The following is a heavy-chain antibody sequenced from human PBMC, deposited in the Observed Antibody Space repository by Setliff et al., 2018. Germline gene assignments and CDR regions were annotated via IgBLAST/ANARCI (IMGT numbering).Heavy chain of an antibody. CDR3: ARMSGFQYIDV. D-gene: IGHD3-3*01. CDR2: ISQTGTT. Sequence: SETLSLTCTVSGGPFSGASIWSWIRQPPGKGLEWIGYISQTGTTNYNPTLKSRVSISLDTSKNQFSLSLTSVTAEDTAVYYCARMSGFQYIDVWDKGTTVTVSS. CDR1: GGPFSGAS. V-gene: IGHV4-4*08. J-gene: IGHJ6*03.